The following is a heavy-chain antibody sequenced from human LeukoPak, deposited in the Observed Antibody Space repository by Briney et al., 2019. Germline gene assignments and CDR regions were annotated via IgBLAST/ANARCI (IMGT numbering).Heavy chain of an antibody. CDR3: ARLGYCSSTSCYHDY. D-gene: IGHD2-2*01. J-gene: IGHJ4*02. Sequence: PSETLSLTCAVYGGSFSGYYWSWIRQPPGKGLEWIGEINHSGSTNYNPSLKSRVTISVDTSKNQFSLKLSSVTAADTAVYYCARLGYCSSTSCYHDYWGQGTLVTVSS. CDR2: INHSGST. V-gene: IGHV4-34*01. CDR1: GGSFSGYY.